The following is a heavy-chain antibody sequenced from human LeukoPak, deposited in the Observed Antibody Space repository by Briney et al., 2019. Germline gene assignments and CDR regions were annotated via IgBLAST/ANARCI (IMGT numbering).Heavy chain of an antibody. CDR2: IYPGDSDT. CDR1: GYSFTSYW. J-gene: IGHJ6*03. Sequence: GESLKISCKGSGYSFTSYWIGWVRQMPRKGLEWMGIIYPGDSDTRYSPSFQGQVTISADKSISTAYLQWSSLKASDTAMYYCARQVTRYSSVWGGSNYYMDVWGKGTTVTVSS. D-gene: IGHD5-18*01. V-gene: IGHV5-51*01. CDR3: ARQVTRYSSVWGGSNYYMDV.